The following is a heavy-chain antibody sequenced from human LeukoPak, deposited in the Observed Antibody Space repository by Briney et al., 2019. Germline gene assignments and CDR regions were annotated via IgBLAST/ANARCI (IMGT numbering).Heavy chain of an antibody. Sequence: GGSLRLSCAASGFTFSSYAMHWVRQAPGKGLEWVAVISYDGSNKYYADSVKGRFTISRDNSKNTLYLQMNSLRAEDTAVYYCVRGHGVAVAGTCGYWGQGTLVTVSS. J-gene: IGHJ4*02. D-gene: IGHD6-19*01. CDR2: ISYDGSNK. V-gene: IGHV3-30*04. CDR3: VRGHGVAVAGTCGY. CDR1: GFTFSSYA.